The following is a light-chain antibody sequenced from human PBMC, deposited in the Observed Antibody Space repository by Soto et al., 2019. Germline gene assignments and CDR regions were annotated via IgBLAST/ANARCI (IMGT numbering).Light chain of an antibody. V-gene: IGLV2-8*01. CDR3: SSYAGSNNLV. J-gene: IGLJ2*01. CDR2: EVS. CDR1: SSDVGGSNY. Sequence: QSVLTQPPSASGSPGQSVTISCTGTSSDVGGSNYVSWYQQHPGKAPKLMIYEVSKRPSGVPDRFSGSKSGSTASLTVSGLQAEDEADYYCSSYAGSNNLVFGGGTQLTVL.